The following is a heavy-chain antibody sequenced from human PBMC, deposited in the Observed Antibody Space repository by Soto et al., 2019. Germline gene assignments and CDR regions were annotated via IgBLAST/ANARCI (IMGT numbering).Heavy chain of an antibody. CDR3: ARGSYFDY. CDR2: IYHTGST. V-gene: IGHV4-59*01. Sequence: SETLSLTCTFSGLSINNYYWSWIRQPPGKGLEWIGCIYHTGSTNYNPSLKSRVTISIDTSKNQFSLKLSSVTAVDAAVYYCARGSYFDYWGQGALVTVS. J-gene: IGHJ4*02. CDR1: GLSINNYY.